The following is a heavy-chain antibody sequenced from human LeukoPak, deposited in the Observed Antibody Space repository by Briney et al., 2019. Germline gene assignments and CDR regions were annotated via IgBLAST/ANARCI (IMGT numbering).Heavy chain of an antibody. CDR2: IYSSGST. CDR3: ARGSRSGGATTEYFQH. D-gene: IGHD1-26*01. CDR1: GGSISSYY. J-gene: IGHJ1*01. Sequence: PSETLSLTCTVSGGSISSYYWSWIRQPAGKGLEWIGRIYSSGSTNYNPSLKSRVTMSVDTSKNQFSLKVTSVTAADTAVYYCARGSRSGGATTEYFQHWGQGTLVTVSS. V-gene: IGHV4-4*07.